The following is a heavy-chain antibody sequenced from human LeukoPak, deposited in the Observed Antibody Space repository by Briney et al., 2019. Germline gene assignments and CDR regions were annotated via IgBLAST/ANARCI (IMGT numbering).Heavy chain of an antibody. CDR1: GGSISSYY. Sequence: SETLSLTCTVSGGSISSYYWSWIRQPPGKGLEWIGYIYYSGSTNYNPSLKSRVTISVDTSKNQFSLKLSSVTAAHTAVYYCARVTYYYDSSGYTIDYWGQGTLVTVSS. V-gene: IGHV4-59*01. D-gene: IGHD3-22*01. J-gene: IGHJ4*02. CDR2: IYYSGST. CDR3: ARVTYYYDSSGYTIDY.